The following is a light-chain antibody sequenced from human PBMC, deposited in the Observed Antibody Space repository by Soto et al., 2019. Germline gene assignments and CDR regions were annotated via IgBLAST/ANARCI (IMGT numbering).Light chain of an antibody. V-gene: IGKV3-20*01. J-gene: IGKJ3*01. CDR3: QQYGSSPRFT. Sequence: IVLTQSPGTLSLYPGERATLSCRASQSVSSSYLAWYQQKPGQAPRLLIYGASSRATGIPDRFSGSGSGTDFTLTISRLEPEDFAVYYCQQYGSSPRFTFGPGTKVDIK. CDR1: QSVSSSY. CDR2: GAS.